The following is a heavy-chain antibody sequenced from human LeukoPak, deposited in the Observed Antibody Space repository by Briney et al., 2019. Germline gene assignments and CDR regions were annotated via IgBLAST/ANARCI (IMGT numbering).Heavy chain of an antibody. D-gene: IGHD1-26*01. J-gene: IGHJ4*02. V-gene: IGHV4-4*07. CDR2: IYTSGST. Sequence: SETLSLTCTVSGGSIRSYYWSWIRQPAGKGLEWIGRIYTSGSTNYNASLKSRVSMSVDTSKNQFSLKLSSVTAADTAVFYCARENSGSYRELDYWGQGTLVTVSS. CDR1: GGSIRSYY. CDR3: ARENSGSYRELDY.